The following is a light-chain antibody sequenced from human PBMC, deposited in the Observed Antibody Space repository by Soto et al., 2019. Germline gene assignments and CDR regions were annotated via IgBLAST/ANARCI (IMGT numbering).Light chain of an antibody. CDR2: GAS. V-gene: IGKV3-15*01. J-gene: IGKJ1*01. CDR1: QSVSYN. CDR3: QQYNNWWT. Sequence: ETVMTQSPATPSVSPGDRATPSCSASQSVSYNLAWYQQKPGQAPRLLIYGASTRATGIPARFSGSGSGTEFTLTISSLQSEDFAVYYCQQYNNWWTFGQGTKVDIK.